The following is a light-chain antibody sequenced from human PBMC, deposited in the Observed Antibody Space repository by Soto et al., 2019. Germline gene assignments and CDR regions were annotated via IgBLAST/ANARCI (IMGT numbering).Light chain of an antibody. CDR2: GNS. V-gene: IGLV1-40*01. CDR3: QSSDSSLSGVV. CDR1: SSNIGAGYD. J-gene: IGLJ2*01. Sequence: QSVLTQPPSVSGARGQRVTISCTGNSSNIGAGYDVHWYQQLPGTAPKLLIYGNSNRPSGVPDRFSGSKSGTSASLAITGLQAEDEADYYCQSSDSSLSGVVFGGGTKVTVL.